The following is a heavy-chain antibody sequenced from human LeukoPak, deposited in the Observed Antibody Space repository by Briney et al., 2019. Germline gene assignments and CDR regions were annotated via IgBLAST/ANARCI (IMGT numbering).Heavy chain of an antibody. CDR1: GFTFISYA. CDR3: AKSPAVDASFDI. Sequence: PGGSLRLSCAASGFTFISYAMNWVRQAPGKGLEWVSGIGYTGDSTFYADSVKGRFTVSRDSSKNTLFLHMNSLRAEDTALYYCAKSPAVDASFDIWGQGTMVTVSS. D-gene: IGHD4-23*01. J-gene: IGHJ3*02. CDR2: IGYTGDST. V-gene: IGHV3-23*01.